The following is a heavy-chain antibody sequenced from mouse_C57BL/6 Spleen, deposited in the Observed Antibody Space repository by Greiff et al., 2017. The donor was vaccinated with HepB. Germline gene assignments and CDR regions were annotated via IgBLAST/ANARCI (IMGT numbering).Heavy chain of an antibody. CDR3: ARSPTIYYYGSPYWYFDV. Sequence: EVQLQQSGPELVKPGASVKISCKASGYTFTDYYMNWVKQSHGKSLEWIGDINPNNGGTSYNQKFKGKATLTVDKSSSTAYMELRSLTSEDSAVYYCARSPTIYYYGSPYWYFDVWGTGTTVTVSS. D-gene: IGHD1-1*01. CDR2: INPNNGGT. V-gene: IGHV1-26*01. J-gene: IGHJ1*03. CDR1: GYTFTDYY.